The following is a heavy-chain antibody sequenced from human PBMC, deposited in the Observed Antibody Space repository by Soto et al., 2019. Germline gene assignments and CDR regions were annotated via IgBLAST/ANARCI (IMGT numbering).Heavy chain of an antibody. D-gene: IGHD5-12*01. CDR2: ISSGTTYF. CDR1: GFTFSIST. V-gene: IGHV3-21*01. J-gene: IGHJ4*02. CDR3: TRVDATGLHSRGRSPGF. Sequence: EVQLVESGGGLVKPGGSLTLSCAASGFTFSISTMIWVRQAPGKRLEWVSSISSGTTYFYYADSVKGRFSISRDNAKHSLCLQMNSLRAVETAVYYCTRVDATGLHSRGRSPGFWGQRALVTVSS.